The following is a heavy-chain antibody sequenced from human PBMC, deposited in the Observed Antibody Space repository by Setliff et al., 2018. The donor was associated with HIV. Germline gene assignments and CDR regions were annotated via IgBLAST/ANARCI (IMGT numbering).Heavy chain of an antibody. D-gene: IGHD3-3*01. CDR3: ARHSDFWSEGAFDI. CDR1: GGSINNLY. Sequence: SETLSLTCTVSGGSINNLYWSWIRQPPGKGLEWIGYISTSGSTKYNPSLKSRVTILVDPSNNQFSLRLSSVTAADTAVYYCARHSDFWSEGAFDIWAQGTVVTVSS. V-gene: IGHV4-4*09. J-gene: IGHJ3*02. CDR2: ISTSGST.